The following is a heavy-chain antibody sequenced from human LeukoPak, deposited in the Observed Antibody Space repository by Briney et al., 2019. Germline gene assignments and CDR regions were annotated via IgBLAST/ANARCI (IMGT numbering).Heavy chain of an antibody. J-gene: IGHJ4*02. D-gene: IGHD3-16*01. V-gene: IGHV3-15*01. CDR2: IKSKDDGWTT. Sequence: GGSLRLSCAASGFNFNNAWMSWVRQAPGKGLEWVGRIKSKDDGWTTYYAAPVKGRFTISRDDSKNALFLQMDSLKTEDTAVYFCAAPWGSAGYWGQGTLVTVSS. CDR1: GFNFNNAW. CDR3: AAPWGSAGY.